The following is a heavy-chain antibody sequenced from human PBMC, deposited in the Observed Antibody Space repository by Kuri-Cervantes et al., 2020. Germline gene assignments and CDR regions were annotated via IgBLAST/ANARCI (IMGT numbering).Heavy chain of an antibody. V-gene: IGHV3-23*01. CDR1: GFTFSSYA. CDR2: ISGSGGST. CDR3: ARDRADIVVVTNAFDT. Sequence: GESLKISCAASGFTFSSYAMSWVRQAPGKGLEWVSAISGSGGSTYYADSVKGRFTISRDNSKNTLYLQMNSLRAEDTAVYYCARDRADIVVVTNAFDTWGQGTMVTVSS. D-gene: IGHD2-2*01. J-gene: IGHJ3*02.